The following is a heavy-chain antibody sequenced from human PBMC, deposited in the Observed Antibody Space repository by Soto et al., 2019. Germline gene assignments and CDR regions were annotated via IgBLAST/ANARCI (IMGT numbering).Heavy chain of an antibody. V-gene: IGHV4-30-4*01. CDR2: IYYSGST. Sequence: SETLSLTCTVSGGSIGSGDYYWSWIRQPPGKGLERIGYIYYSGSTNYNPSLKSRVTISVDTSKNQFSLKLSSVTAADTAVYYCARAPMRYGSGSRVYYYYYYGMDVWGQGTTVTVSS. CDR3: ARAPMRYGSGSRVYYYYYYGMDV. CDR1: GGSIGSGDYY. D-gene: IGHD3-10*01. J-gene: IGHJ6*02.